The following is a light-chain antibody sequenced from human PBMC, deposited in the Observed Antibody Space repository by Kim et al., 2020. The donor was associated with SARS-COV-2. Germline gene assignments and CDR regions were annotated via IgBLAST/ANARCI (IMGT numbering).Light chain of an antibody. CDR1: SGSIAANH. CDR2: EDD. Sequence: KTVTTSGTRSSGSIAANHVQWYQQRPGSAPANVMFEDDQRPSGVPDRFSGSIDRSSNSASLTISGLRTEDEADYYCQSYDTDNQGVFGGGTQLTVL. J-gene: IGLJ3*02. CDR3: QSYDTDNQGV. V-gene: IGLV6-57*03.